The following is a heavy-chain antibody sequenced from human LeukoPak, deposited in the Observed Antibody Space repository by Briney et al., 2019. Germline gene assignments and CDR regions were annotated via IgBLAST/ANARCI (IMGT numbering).Heavy chain of an antibody. Sequence: GESLKISCKGSGYSFTSYWIGWVRQMPGKGLEWMGIIYPGDSDTRYSPSFQGQVTISADKSISTAYLQWSSLKASDIAMYYCARIGYCSSTSCGKSYFDYWGQGTLVTVSS. D-gene: IGHD2-2*01. V-gene: IGHV5-51*01. J-gene: IGHJ4*02. CDR2: IYPGDSDT. CDR1: GYSFTSYW. CDR3: ARIGYCSSTSCGKSYFDY.